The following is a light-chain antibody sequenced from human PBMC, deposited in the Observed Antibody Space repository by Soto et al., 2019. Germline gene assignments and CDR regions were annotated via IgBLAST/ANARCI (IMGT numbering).Light chain of an antibody. Sequence: QCALALPASVSGPRGQSITISCTGTSDDVGGYNYVSWYQQHPGKVPQLIVYDVTNRPSGVSIRFSGSKSGNTASLTISGLQAEDEADYDCSSFVASSGLYVFATGTKVTAL. J-gene: IGLJ1*01. CDR1: SDDVGGYNY. CDR3: SSFVASSGLYV. CDR2: DVT. V-gene: IGLV2-14*03.